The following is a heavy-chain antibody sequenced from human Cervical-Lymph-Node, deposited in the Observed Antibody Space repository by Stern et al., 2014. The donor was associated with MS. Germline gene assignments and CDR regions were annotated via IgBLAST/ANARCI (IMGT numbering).Heavy chain of an antibody. Sequence: QLQESGPGLVKPSETLSLTCAVSGDSISSYTHYWAWIRQPPGKGLEWIGSVYYSGATYYNPSLKSPVNISADTSKNHFSLGLTSVTAADTAVYYCAKHACTGAACPFDLWGQGTLVTVSS. CDR2: VYYSGAT. CDR3: AKHACTGAACPFDL. CDR1: GDSISSYTHY. D-gene: IGHD2-8*02. J-gene: IGHJ4*02. V-gene: IGHV4-39*01.